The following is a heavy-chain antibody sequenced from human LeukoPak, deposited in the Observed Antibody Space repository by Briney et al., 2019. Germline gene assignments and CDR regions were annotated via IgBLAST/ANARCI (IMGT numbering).Heavy chain of an antibody. CDR3: ARSAADAFDY. J-gene: IGHJ4*02. V-gene: IGHV3-74*01. CDR2: VRSDGTT. Sequence: PGGPLRLSCAASGFTFRSDWVHWVRQVPGKGLVWVSLVRSDGTTSHADSVKCRFTISRDNAKNTLFLQMNSLRAEDTAVYYCARSAADAFDYWGQGTLVTVSS. CDR1: GFTFRSDW.